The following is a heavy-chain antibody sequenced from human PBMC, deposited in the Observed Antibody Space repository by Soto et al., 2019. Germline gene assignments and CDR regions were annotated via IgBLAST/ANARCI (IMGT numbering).Heavy chain of an antibody. CDR3: ARGRGYCSGGSCYSYYYYGMDV. CDR1: GGSFSGCY. CDR2: INHSGST. Sequence: QVQLQQWGAGLLKPSETLSLTCAVYGGSFSGCYWSWIRQPPGKGLEWIGEINHSGSTNYNPSLKSRATSSVAPSMNQFSLKLCSVTAAGTAVYYCARGRGYCSGGSCYSYYYYGMDVWGQGTTVTVSS. D-gene: IGHD2-15*01. V-gene: IGHV4-34*01. J-gene: IGHJ6*02.